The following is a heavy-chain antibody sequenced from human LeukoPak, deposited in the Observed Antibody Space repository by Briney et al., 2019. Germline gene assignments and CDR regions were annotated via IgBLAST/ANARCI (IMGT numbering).Heavy chain of an antibody. CDR2: ISYDGSDK. CDR3: AQAWRWLQLNY. Sequence: GGSLRLSCAASGFTFSSYGMHWVRQAPGKGLEWVAVISYDGSDKYYADSVKGRFTISRDNSMNTLYLQMNSLRDEDTAVYYCAQAWRWLQLNYWGQGTLVTASS. CDR1: GFTFSSYG. D-gene: IGHD5-24*01. J-gene: IGHJ4*02. V-gene: IGHV3-30*18.